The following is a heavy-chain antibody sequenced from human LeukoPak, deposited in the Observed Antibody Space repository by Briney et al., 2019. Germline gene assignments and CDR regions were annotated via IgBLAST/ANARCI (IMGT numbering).Heavy chain of an antibody. J-gene: IGHJ4*02. CDR3: ARYSSSWSTVDY. Sequence: ASVKVSCKASGYTFTGYYMHWVRQAPGQGLEWMGWISAYNGNTNYAQKLQGRVTMTTDTSTSTAYMELRSLRSDDTAVYYCARYSSSWSTVDYWGQGTLVTVSS. CDR1: GYTFTGYY. V-gene: IGHV1-18*04. D-gene: IGHD6-13*01. CDR2: ISAYNGNT.